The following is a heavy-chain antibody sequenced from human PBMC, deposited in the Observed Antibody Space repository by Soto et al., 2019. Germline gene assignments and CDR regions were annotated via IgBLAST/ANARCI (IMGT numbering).Heavy chain of an antibody. D-gene: IGHD2-15*01. Sequence: LRLSCVASGFIFSNYGMHWVRQAPGKGLEWVAAIWNDGGNKYFADSVKGRFTMSRDNSKDTLYLQMNSLRVEDTAVYYCARDEMGYCSRGSCYTPGGMDVWGQGTTVTVSS. CDR3: ARDEMGYCSRGSCYTPGGMDV. J-gene: IGHJ6*02. V-gene: IGHV3-33*01. CDR1: GFIFSNYG. CDR2: IWNDGGNK.